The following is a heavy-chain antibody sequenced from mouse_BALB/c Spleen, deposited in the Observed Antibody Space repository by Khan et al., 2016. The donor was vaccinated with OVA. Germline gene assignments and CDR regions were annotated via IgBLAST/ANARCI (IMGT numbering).Heavy chain of an antibody. J-gene: IGHJ2*01. Sequence: QVQLKESGPGLVAPSQSLSITCTASGFSLTSYGVHWVRQPPGKGLEWLGVIWAGGSTNYNSALMSRLSTSKETSKTQVFLKMNSLQTYDTAMYYCSRLEDLWGQGTTLTVSS. D-gene: IGHD3-1*01. CDR1: GFSLTSYG. V-gene: IGHV2-9*02. CDR3: SRLEDL. CDR2: IWAGGST.